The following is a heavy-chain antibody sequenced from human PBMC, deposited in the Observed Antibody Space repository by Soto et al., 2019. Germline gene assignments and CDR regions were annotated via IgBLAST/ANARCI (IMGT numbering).Heavy chain of an antibody. CDR3: ASSLITGTTLVRRYYYGMDV. Sequence: ASVKVSCKASGGNFSSYAISWVRQAPGQGLEWMGGIIPIFGTANYAQKFQGRATITADESTSTAYMELSSLRSADTAVYYCASSLITGTTLVRRYYYGMDVWGQGTTVTVSS. CDR1: GGNFSSYA. V-gene: IGHV1-69*13. J-gene: IGHJ6*02. CDR2: IIPIFGTA. D-gene: IGHD1-7*01.